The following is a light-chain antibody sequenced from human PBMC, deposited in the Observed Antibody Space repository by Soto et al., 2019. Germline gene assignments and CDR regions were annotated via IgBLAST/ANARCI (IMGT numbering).Light chain of an antibody. CDR1: QPITNY. CDR3: QQSFNTPRT. V-gene: IGKV1-39*01. J-gene: IGKJ1*01. Sequence: DIQMTQSPSSLSASVRDRVTITCRASQPITNYLNWYQQKPGKAPNLLIYATSTLQSGVSSRFSGSGSGTDFTLTISSLQPEDFATYYCQQSFNTPRTFGQGTKVEAK. CDR2: ATS.